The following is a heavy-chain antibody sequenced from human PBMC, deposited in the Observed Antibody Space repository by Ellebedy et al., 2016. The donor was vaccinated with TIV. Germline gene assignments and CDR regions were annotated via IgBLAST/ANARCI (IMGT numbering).Heavy chain of an antibody. V-gene: IGHV4-34*01. CDR3: AMHFSRAFNP. J-gene: IGHJ5*02. Sequence: SETLSLXXAVSGAPSGHYFWSWIRQSPGKGLEWIGEINNGGSGTYNPSLKSRVTISVDTSKTQFSLKLTSVTAADTAVYYCAMHFSRAFNPWGQGTLVTVSS. CDR2: INNGGSG. CDR1: GAPSGHYF.